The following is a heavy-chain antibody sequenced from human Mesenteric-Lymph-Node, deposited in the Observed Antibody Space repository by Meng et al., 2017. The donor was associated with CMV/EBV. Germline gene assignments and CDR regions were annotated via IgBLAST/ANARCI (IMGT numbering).Heavy chain of an antibody. CDR2: FDPEDGET. D-gene: IGHD6-13*01. J-gene: IGHJ4*02. CDR1: GYTFTNYD. CDR3: ATGPYSSTLDY. Sequence: ASVKVSCKASGYTFTNYDIDWVRQAPGKGLEWMGSFDPEDGETIYAQKFQGRVTMTEDTSTDTAYMDLSSLRSEDTAVYYCATGPYSSTLDYWGQGTLVTVSS. V-gene: IGHV1-24*01.